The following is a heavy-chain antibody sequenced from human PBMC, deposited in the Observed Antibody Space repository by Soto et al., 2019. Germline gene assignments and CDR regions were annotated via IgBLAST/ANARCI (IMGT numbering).Heavy chain of an antibody. CDR3: AKVHRRITIFGVVIIPYYYGMDV. D-gene: IGHD3-3*01. CDR1: GFTFSSYA. J-gene: IGHJ6*02. V-gene: IGHV3-23*01. CDR2: ISGSGGST. Sequence: EVQLLESGGGLVQPGGSLRLSCAASGFTFSSYAMSWVRQAPGKGLERVSAISGSGGSTYYADSVKGRFTISRDNSKNTLYLQMNSLRAEDTAVYYCAKVHRRITIFGVVIIPYYYGMDVWGQGTTVTVSS.